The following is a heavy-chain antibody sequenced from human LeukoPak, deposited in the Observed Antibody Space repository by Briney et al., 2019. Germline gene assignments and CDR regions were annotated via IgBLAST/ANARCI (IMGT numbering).Heavy chain of an antibody. CDR2: VYYS. V-gene: IGHV4-39*01. Sequence: SETLSLTCTVSGGSISSSDFSWGWIRQPPGKGLEWIGIVYYSPSLKSRVTISINTSKNQFSLRLSSVTAADTAVYYCARGRSVLNPVAGLGAPFDYWGQGTLVTVSS. D-gene: IGHD6-19*01. CDR3: ARGRSVLNPVAGLGAPFDY. CDR1: GGSISSSDFS. J-gene: IGHJ4*02.